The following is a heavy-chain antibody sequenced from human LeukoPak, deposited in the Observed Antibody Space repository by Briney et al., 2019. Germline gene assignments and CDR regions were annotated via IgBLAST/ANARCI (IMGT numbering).Heavy chain of an antibody. J-gene: IGHJ4*02. CDR2: MKSKTDGGQT. V-gene: IGHV3-15*01. CDR3: TTVDSTSY. CDR1: GCTFSNAW. D-gene: IGHD2/OR15-2a*01. Sequence: GGALRLSCAASGCTFSNAWMRWVRQAPGKGVEWVGRMKSKTDGGQTDYVAPVKGRFTISRDDSKNTLYLQMNSLKTEETAVYNCTTVDSTSYWGQGTLVTVSS.